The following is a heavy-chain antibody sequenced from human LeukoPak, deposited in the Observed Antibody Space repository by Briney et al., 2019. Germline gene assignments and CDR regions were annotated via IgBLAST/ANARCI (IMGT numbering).Heavy chain of an antibody. D-gene: IGHD3-3*01. CDR2: ISSSSSYI. Sequence: GGSLRLSCAASGFTFSSYSMNWVRQAPGKGLEWVSSISSSSSYIYYADSVKGRFTISRDNAKNSLYLQMNSLRAEDTAVYYCARDGLRFLEWFYEYFDYWGQGTLVTVSS. CDR3: ARDGLRFLEWFYEYFDY. J-gene: IGHJ4*02. CDR1: GFTFSSYS. V-gene: IGHV3-21*01.